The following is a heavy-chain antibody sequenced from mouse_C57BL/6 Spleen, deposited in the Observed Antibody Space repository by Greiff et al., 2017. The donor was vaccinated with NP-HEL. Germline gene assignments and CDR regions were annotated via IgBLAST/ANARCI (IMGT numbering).Heavy chain of an antibody. CDR2: IYPGDGDT. CDR1: GYAFSSSW. J-gene: IGHJ1*03. Sequence: QVQLQQSGPELVKPGASVKISCKASGYAFSSSWMNWVKQRPGKGLEWIGRIYPGDGDTNYNGKFKGKATLTADKSSSTAYMQRSSLTSEDSAVYFCARKDSNYYWYFDVWGTGTTVTVSS. V-gene: IGHV1-82*01. D-gene: IGHD2-5*01. CDR3: ARKDSNYYWYFDV.